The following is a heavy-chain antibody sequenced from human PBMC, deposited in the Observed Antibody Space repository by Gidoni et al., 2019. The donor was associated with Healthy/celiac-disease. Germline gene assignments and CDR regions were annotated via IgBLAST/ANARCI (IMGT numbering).Heavy chain of an antibody. CDR1: GFTFDDYA. CDR2: ISWNSGSI. D-gene: IGHD2-8*01. J-gene: IGHJ3*02. V-gene: IGHV3-9*01. CDR3: AKDIDPMAWNAFDI. Sequence: EVQLVESGGGLVQPGRSLRLSCAASGFTFDDYAMHWVRQAPGKGLEWVSGISWNSGSIGYADSVKGRFTISRDNAKNSLYLQMNSLRAEDTALYYCAKDIDPMAWNAFDIWGQGTMVTVSS.